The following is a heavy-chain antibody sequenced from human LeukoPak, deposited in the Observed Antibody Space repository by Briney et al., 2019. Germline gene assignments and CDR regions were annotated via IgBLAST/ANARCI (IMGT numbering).Heavy chain of an antibody. Sequence: ASVRVFCKASSDTFTSYGFTWVRQAPGQGLEWMGWISAYNGATDYARILQGRVIMTAETSTSTVSMELRSLTSDDTAVYYCARCWSYDRGYCDYWGQGTLVTVSS. V-gene: IGHV1-18*01. CDR3: ARCWSYDRGYCDY. CDR2: ISAYNGAT. J-gene: IGHJ4*02. CDR1: SDTFTSYG. D-gene: IGHD5-12*01.